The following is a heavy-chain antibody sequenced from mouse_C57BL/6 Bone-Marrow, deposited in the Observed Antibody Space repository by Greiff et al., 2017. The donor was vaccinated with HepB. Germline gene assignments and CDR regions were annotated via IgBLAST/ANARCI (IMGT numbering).Heavy chain of an antibody. CDR2: ISDGGSYT. CDR1: GFTFSSYA. D-gene: IGHD2-4*01. V-gene: IGHV5-4*03. CDR3: ARAPLRRKAMDD. J-gene: IGHJ4*01. Sequence: EVKVVDSGGGLVKPGGSLKLSCAASGFTFSSYAMSWVRQTPEKRLEWVATISDGGSYTYYPDNVKGRFTISRDNAKNNLYLQMSHLKSEDTAMYYCARAPLRRKAMDDWGQGTSVTVSS.